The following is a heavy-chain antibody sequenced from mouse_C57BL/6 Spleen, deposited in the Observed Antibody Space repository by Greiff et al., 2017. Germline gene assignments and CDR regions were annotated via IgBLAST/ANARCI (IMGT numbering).Heavy chain of an antibody. D-gene: IGHD2-10*01. CDR2: ISYDGSN. V-gene: IGHV3-6*01. CDR1: GYSITSGYY. CDR3: ASPYYGNRYYAMDY. J-gene: IGHJ4*01. Sequence: VQVVESGPGLVKPSQSLSLTCSVTGYSITSGYYWNWIRQFPGNKLEWMGYISYDGSNNYNPSLKNRISITRDTSNNQFFLKLNSVTTEDTATYYCASPYYGNRYYAMDYWGQGTSVTVSS.